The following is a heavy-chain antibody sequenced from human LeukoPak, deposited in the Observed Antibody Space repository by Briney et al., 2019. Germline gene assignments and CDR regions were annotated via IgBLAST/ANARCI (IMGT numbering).Heavy chain of an antibody. J-gene: IGHJ6*03. V-gene: IGHV3-23*01. CDR2: ISGSGGST. Sequence: GGSLRLSCAASGFTFSSYAMTWVRQAPGKGLEWVSGISGSGGSTYYADSVKGRFSISRDSSKNTLYLQMNSLRAEDTDVYYCAKGYGDYVFYYMDVWGKGTTVTVSS. D-gene: IGHD4-17*01. CDR1: GFTFSSYA. CDR3: AKGYGDYVFYYMDV.